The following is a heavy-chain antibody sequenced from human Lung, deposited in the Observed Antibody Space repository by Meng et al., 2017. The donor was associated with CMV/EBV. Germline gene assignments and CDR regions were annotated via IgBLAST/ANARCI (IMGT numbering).Heavy chain of an antibody. CDR1: GTSISTSNW. CDR2: VYHSGYT. CDR3: ARVTEYGGNCFDS. J-gene: IGHJ4*02. V-gene: IGHV4-4*02. Sequence: XXXLTXAVSGTSISTSNWWSWVRQPPGKGLEWIGEVYHSGYTNYNPSLKSRVTMSVDRSKNQFSLKLNSVTAADTAVYYCARVTEYGGNCFDSWGQGTXVTVSS. D-gene: IGHD2/OR15-2a*01.